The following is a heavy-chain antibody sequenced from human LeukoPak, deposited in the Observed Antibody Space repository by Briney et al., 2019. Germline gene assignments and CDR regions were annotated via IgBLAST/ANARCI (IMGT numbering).Heavy chain of an antibody. CDR3: ARGVVLGQDDAFDI. V-gene: IGHV4-59*12. Sequence: SETLSLTGTGSGGSISKYYWSWIRQPPGKGLEWIGYIFYRWSIDYSPFLQSRVTISVDTSKNHLYLRLPSVTAADTTVYFCARGVVLGQDDAFDIWGRGTMVTVSS. J-gene: IGHJ3*02. CDR1: GGSISKYY. D-gene: IGHD3/OR15-3a*01. CDR2: IFYRWSI.